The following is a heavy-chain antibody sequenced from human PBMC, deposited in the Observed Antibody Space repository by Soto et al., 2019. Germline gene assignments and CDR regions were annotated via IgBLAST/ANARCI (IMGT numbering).Heavy chain of an antibody. V-gene: IGHV3-74*01. Sequence: EVHLVESGGGLAQPGGSLRLSCAASGFIFSSDWMHWVRQAPGKGLVWVSRINTDGSDTSYADSVKGRFTISRDNAKNPVNLQMNRLRDEDTAGHYCGRERPGRPHYFDYRGQGNMVTLSS. J-gene: IGHJ4*02. CDR1: GFIFSSDW. D-gene: IGHD3-10*01. CDR3: GRERPGRPHYFDY. CDR2: INTDGSDT.